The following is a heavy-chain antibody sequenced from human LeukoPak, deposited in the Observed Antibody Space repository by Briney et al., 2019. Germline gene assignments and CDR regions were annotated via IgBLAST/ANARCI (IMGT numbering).Heavy chain of an antibody. Sequence: PGGSLRLSCAVSGFTFSSYVMHWVRQAPGKGLEWVAVIGNEGRNEFYSDSVKGRFTISRDNSGNTLYLQMNSLRAEDTAVYYCARDWGSDWCFFDSWGQGTLVTVSS. J-gene: IGHJ4*02. CDR3: ARDWGSDWCFFDS. V-gene: IGHV3-33*01. CDR2: IGNEGRNE. D-gene: IGHD6-19*01. CDR1: GFTFSSYV.